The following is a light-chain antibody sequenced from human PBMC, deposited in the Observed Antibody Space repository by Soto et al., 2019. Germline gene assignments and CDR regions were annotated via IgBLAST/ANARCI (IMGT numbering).Light chain of an antibody. CDR2: GIS. CDR3: LQYGASPWT. Sequence: EIVLTQSPGTLSLSPGERATLSCRASQSVSSSYLAWYQQKPGQAPRLLIYGISSRATGIPDRFSGSGSGTDFTLTVSRLEPEDFAVYYCLQYGASPWTCGRGTKMEI. J-gene: IGKJ1*01. CDR1: QSVSSSY. V-gene: IGKV3-20*01.